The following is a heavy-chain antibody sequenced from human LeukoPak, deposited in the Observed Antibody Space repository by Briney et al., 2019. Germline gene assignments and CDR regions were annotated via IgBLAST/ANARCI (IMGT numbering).Heavy chain of an antibody. D-gene: IGHD1-26*01. CDR2: ISSSSSTI. Sequence: GGSLRLSCAASGFTFSSYSMNWVRQAPGKGLEWVSYISSSSSTIYYADSVKGRFTISRDNAKNSLYLQMNSLRAEDTAVFYCARDPSGSYFGTTFDYWGQGTLVTVSS. CDR1: GFTFSSYS. J-gene: IGHJ4*02. V-gene: IGHV3-48*04. CDR3: ARDPSGSYFGTTFDY.